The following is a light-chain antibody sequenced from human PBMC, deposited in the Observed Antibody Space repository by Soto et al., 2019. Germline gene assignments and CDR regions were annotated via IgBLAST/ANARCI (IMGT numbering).Light chain of an antibody. Sequence: EIVMTQSPVTLSVSPGERATLSCRASHHVATNLAWYQQKPGQPPRLLIYGASTRATGVSARFSGSGSGTEFTLPISSLQSDDFAVYYCQQYTARPPWTFGQGNRV. CDR3: QQYTARPPWT. J-gene: IGKJ1*01. CDR2: GAS. CDR1: HHVATN. V-gene: IGKV3-15*01.